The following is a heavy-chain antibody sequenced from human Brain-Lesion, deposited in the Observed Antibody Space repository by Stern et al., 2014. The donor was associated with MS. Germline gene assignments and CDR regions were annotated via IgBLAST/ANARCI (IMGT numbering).Heavy chain of an antibody. CDR3: AADPTTGSSSWYYIPNWFDP. CDR2: IVVGSGHT. D-gene: IGHD6-13*01. V-gene: IGHV1-58*01. CDR1: GFTFTSSA. J-gene: IGHJ5*02. Sequence: QLVESGPEVKKPGTSVKVSCKASGFTFTSSAVQWVRQARGQRLEWIGWIVVGSGHTNSAQKFQERVTITRDMSTSTAYMELSSLRSEDTAVYYCAADPTTGSSSWYYIPNWFDPWGQGTLVTVSS.